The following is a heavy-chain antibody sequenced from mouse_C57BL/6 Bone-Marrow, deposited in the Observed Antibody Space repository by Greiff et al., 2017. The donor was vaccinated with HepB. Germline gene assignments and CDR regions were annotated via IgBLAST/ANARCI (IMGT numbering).Heavy chain of an antibody. CDR3: ARDAYYSNYDGAMDY. D-gene: IGHD2-5*01. J-gene: IGHJ4*01. V-gene: IGHV7-1*01. CDR2: SRNKANDYTT. Sequence: EVKLVESGGGLVQSGRSLRLSCATSGFTFSDFYMEWVRQAPGKGLEWIAASRNKANDYTTEYSASVKGRFIVSRDTSQSILYLQMNALRAEDTAIYYCARDAYYSNYDGAMDYWGQGTSVTVSS. CDR1: GFTFSDFY.